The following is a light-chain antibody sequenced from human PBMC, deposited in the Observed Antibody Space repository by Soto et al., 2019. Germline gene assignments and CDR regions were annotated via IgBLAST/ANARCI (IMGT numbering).Light chain of an antibody. J-gene: IGLJ2*01. V-gene: IGLV1-51*01. CDR1: SSNIGNNY. CDR2: DNN. Sequence: QSVLTQSPSVSAAPGQKVPISCSGSSSNIGNNYVSWYQQLPGTAPKLRIYDNNKRPSGIPDRFSGSKSGTSGTLDITGLQTGDEADYYCATWDGSLPGEVFGGGTKLTVL. CDR3: ATWDGSLPGEV.